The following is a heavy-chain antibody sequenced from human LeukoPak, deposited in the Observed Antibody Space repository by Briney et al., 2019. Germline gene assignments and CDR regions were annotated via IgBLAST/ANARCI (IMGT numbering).Heavy chain of an antibody. CDR3: ARQIRGYFDC. CDR2: IYYSGST. V-gene: IGHV4-31*03. D-gene: IGHD3-10*01. CDR1: GGSIISGGYY. J-gene: IGHJ4*02. Sequence: PSQTLSLTCTVSGGSIISGGYYWSWIRQHPGKGLEWIGYIYYSGSTYYNPSLKSRVSISVDTSKNQFSLKLSSVTAADSALDWCARQIRGYFDCWGQGTLVTVSS.